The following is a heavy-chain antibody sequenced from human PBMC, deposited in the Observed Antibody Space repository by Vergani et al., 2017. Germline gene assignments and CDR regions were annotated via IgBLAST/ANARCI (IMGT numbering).Heavy chain of an antibody. V-gene: IGHV1-58*01. D-gene: IGHD2-2*01. CDR1: GFTFTSSA. CDR2: IVVGSGNT. J-gene: IGHJ6*03. CDR3: AAGVVVGPGEPHYYYYYYMDV. Sequence: QMQLVPSGPEVKKPGTSVKVSCKASGFTFTSSAVQWVRQARGQRLAWIGWIVVGSGNTNYAQKFQERVTITRDMSTSTAYMELSSLRSEDTAVYYCAAGVVVGPGEPHYYYYYYMDVWGKGTTVTVSS.